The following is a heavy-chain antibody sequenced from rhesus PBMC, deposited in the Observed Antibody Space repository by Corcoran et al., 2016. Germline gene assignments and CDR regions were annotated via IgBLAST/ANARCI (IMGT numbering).Heavy chain of an antibody. J-gene: IGHJ2*01. CDR3: ARDRAVTTPVWYVDL. D-gene: IGHD4-23*01. Sequence: QVQLQESGPGLVKPSETLSLTCAVSGGSISGYWWGWIRQPPGKGLEWIGYSGGSSGSTYYNPSLKSRVTISTDTSKNQFSLKLSSVTAADTAVYYCARDRAVTTPVWYVDLWGPGTPITISS. V-gene: IGHV4-165*01. CDR2: SGGSSGST. CDR1: GGSISGYW.